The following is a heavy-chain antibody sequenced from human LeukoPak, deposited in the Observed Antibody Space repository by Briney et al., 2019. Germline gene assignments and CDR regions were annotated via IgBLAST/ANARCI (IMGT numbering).Heavy chain of an antibody. CDR3: ARGGSRYCSSTSCYSGYYYYGMDV. Sequence: GGSLRLSCAASGFTFSSYSMNWVRQAPGKGLEWVSSISSSSSYIYYADSVKGRFTISRDNAKNSLYLQMNSLRAEDTAVYYCARGGSRYCSSTSCYSGYYYYGMDVWGQGTTVTVSS. V-gene: IGHV3-21*01. J-gene: IGHJ6*02. CDR1: GFTFSSYS. D-gene: IGHD2-2*02. CDR2: ISSSSSYI.